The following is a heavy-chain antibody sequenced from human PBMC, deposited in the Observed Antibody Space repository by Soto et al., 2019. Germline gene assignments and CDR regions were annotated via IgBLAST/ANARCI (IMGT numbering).Heavy chain of an antibody. D-gene: IGHD3-3*02. CDR2: LSGGGNDA. V-gene: IGHV3-23*01. J-gene: IGHJ4*02. CDR1: VFTFSSYA. CDR3: ARSLFLASTDTEPFDY. Sequence: EAQLLESGGGLVQPGGSLVLSCAASVFTFSSYAMRWVRQAPGKGLEWVSSLSGGGNDAFYAVSVKGPFPISRDNSRNTLYLQMSCLRADDTAIYYCARSLFLASTDTEPFDYWGQGALVTVSS.